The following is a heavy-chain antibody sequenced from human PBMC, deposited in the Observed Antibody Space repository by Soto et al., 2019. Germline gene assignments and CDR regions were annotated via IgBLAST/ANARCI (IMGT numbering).Heavy chain of an antibody. Sequence: SETLSLTCTVPGGSINSGSDYWSWIRQAPGKGLEWIGYVYYTGSTYYNPSLMSRLTISVDTSKNQFSLKLTSVTAAETAVYYCVRTAREGAVAPHWFDRWGQGTQVTVSS. J-gene: IGHJ5*02. V-gene: IGHV4-30-4*08. CDR3: VRTAREGAVAPHWFDR. CDR2: VYYTGST. D-gene: IGHD2-21*02. CDR1: GGSINSGSDY.